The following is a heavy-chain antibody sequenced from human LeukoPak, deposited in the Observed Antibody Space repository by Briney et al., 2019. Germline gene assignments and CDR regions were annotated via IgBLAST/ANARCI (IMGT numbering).Heavy chain of an antibody. J-gene: IGHJ4*02. Sequence: WASVKVSCKASGYTFTGYYMHWVRQAPGQGLEWMGWISAYNGNTNYAQKLQGRVTMTTDTSTSTAYMELRSLRSDDTAVYYCARVPLDILTVDYYYYFDYWGQGTLVTVSS. V-gene: IGHV1-18*04. CDR3: ARVPLDILTVDYYYYFDY. CDR2: ISAYNGNT. CDR1: GYTFTGYY. D-gene: IGHD3-9*01.